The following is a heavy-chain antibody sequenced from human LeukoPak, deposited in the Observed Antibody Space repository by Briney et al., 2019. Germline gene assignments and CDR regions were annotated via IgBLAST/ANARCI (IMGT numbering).Heavy chain of an antibody. CDR2: SYYNGST. CDR1: VGSISSYY. V-gene: IGHV4-59*01. J-gene: IGHJ4*02. CDR3: ARGYYYGSGSPPVYY. Sequence: PLGTLSLTSAVSVGSISSYYWSCIWETPRKGLGWSAYSYYNGSTNYSPSLKSRFTIAGDTSTNQFSLKLSSVTAADTAVYYWARGYYYGSGSPPVYYWGQGTLVTVSS. D-gene: IGHD3-10*01.